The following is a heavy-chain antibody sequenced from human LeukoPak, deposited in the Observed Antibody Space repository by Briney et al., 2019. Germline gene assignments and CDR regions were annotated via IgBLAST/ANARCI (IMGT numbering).Heavy chain of an antibody. Sequence: GGSLRLSCAVSGFSVNDNYMSWVRRAPGKGLQWVSVMFPDGRTYYADSVKGRFTISRDLARNTLLLQMHSLRADDTAVHYCARTNPVYGDYDYWGQGTLVTVSS. CDR3: ARTNPVYGDYDY. D-gene: IGHD4-17*01. CDR1: GFSVNDNY. CDR2: MFPDGRT. V-gene: IGHV3-53*01. J-gene: IGHJ4*02.